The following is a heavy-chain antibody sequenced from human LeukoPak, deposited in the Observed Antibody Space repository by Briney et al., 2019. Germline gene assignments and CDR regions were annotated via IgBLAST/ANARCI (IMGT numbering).Heavy chain of an antibody. J-gene: IGHJ4*02. CDR1: GFTFSSNW. D-gene: IGHD1-14*01. Sequence: YPGGSLIPSCAASGFTFSSNWMHWVRQGPGKGLVWVSRINPDGSRTDYAESVKGRFTISRDNAKNTLSLEMNSLGDEDTAVYYCSRDFNGRNDFWGQGTLVTVSS. V-gene: IGHV3-74*01. CDR2: INPDGSRT. CDR3: SRDFNGRNDF.